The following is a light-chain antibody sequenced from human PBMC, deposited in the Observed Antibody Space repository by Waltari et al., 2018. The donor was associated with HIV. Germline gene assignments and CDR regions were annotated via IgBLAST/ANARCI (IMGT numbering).Light chain of an antibody. V-gene: IGLV2-14*03. CDR3: SSYTTNNTRV. CDR1: SRDVGTYNY. Sequence: SALTQPASVSGSPGQSIPISCPGPSRDVGTYNYVSWYQQHPGKAPILMIYEVRNRPSGVSNRFSASKSGNTASLTISGLQAEDESDYYCSSYTTNNTRVFGGGTKLTVL. J-gene: IGLJ3*02. CDR2: EVR.